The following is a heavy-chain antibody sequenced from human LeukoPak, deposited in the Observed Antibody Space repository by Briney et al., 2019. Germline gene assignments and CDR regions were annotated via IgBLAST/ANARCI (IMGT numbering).Heavy chain of an antibody. D-gene: IGHD3-16*01. V-gene: IGHV7-4-1*02. CDR1: GYTFTRYA. CDR2: INIKTGNP. Sequence: ASVKVSCKASGYTFTRYAVNWVRQAPGQGLEWMGWINIKTGNPTYGQGFTGRFVFSLDTSVTTAYLQIISLKDEDTAVYYCARSGFGPAHPAFVIWAKGSRVPV. J-gene: IGHJ3*02. CDR3: ARSGFGPAHPAFVI.